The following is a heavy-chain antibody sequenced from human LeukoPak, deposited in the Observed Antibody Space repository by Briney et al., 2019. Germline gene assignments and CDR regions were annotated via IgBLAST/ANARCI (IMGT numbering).Heavy chain of an antibody. J-gene: IGHJ4*02. CDR3: ARRSPFIIAAYDY. Sequence: GSLRLSCAASGFTFSNAWMSWVRQAPGKGLEWIGEINHSGSTNYNPSLKSRVTISVDTSKNQFSLKLSSVTAADTAVYYCARRSPFIIAAYDYWGQGTLVTVSS. CDR1: GFTFSNAW. CDR2: INHSGST. D-gene: IGHD6-25*01. V-gene: IGHV4-34*01.